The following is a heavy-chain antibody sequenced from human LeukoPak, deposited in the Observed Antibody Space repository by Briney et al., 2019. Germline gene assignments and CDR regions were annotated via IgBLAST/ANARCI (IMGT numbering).Heavy chain of an antibody. V-gene: IGHV3-7*01. D-gene: IGHD2-15*01. CDR1: GFTFGNYW. Sequence: GGSLRLSCAASGFTFGNYWMNWVRQAPGRGLQWVANIQEAGSEKYYVDSVKGRFTISRDNAKNSLYLQMNSLRAEDTAVYYCARGRKDCSAGNCYSDYWGQGTLVTVSS. CDR3: ARGRKDCSAGNCYSDY. CDR2: IQEAGSEK. J-gene: IGHJ4*02.